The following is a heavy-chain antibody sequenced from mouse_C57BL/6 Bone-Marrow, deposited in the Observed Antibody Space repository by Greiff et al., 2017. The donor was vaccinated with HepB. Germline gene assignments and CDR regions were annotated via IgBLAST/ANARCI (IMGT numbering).Heavy chain of an antibody. CDR3: ARAWFAY. J-gene: IGHJ3*01. Sequence: EVQGVESGGDLVKPGGSLKLSCAASGFTFSSYGMSWVRQTPDKRLEWVATISSGGSYTYYPDSVKGRFTISRDNAKITLYLQMSSLKSEDTAMYYCARAWFAYWGQGTLVTVSA. V-gene: IGHV5-6*01. CDR2: ISSGGSYT. CDR1: GFTFSSYG.